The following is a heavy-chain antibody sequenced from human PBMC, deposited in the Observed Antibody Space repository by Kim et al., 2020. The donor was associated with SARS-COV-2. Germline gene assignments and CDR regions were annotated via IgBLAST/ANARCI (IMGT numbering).Heavy chain of an antibody. CDR1: GFPFSACG. CDR3: STDGSGWSRDH. CDR2: IGAGGDHT. Sequence: GGSLRLSCAASGFTSGFPFSACGMTWVRQAPGKGLEWVSTIGAGGDHTFYPDSMRGRFTVSRDNAKNSVYLQVNNVRPDDTAAYYCSTDGSGWSRDHWG. J-gene: IGHJ4*01. V-gene: IGHV3-21*01. D-gene: IGHD6-19*01.